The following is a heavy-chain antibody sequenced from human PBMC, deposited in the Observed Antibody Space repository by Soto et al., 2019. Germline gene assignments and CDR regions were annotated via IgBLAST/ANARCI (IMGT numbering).Heavy chain of an antibody. CDR1: GGTFSSYA. CDR3: ARDPHYNWNDGTDDY. D-gene: IGHD1-20*01. V-gene: IGHV1-69*13. CDR2: IIPIIGTA. Sequence: ASVKVSCKASGGTFSSYAISWVRQAPGQGLEWMGGIIPIIGTANYAQKFQGRVTITADESTSTAYMELSSLRSEDTAVYYCARDPHYNWNDGTDDYWGQGTLVTVSS. J-gene: IGHJ4*02.